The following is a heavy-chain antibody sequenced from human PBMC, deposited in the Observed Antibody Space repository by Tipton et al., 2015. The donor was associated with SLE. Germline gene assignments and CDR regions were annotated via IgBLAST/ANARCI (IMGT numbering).Heavy chain of an antibody. J-gene: IGHJ4*02. CDR3: AKDKGVTALDF. CDR1: GFSVSSNY. V-gene: IGHV3-53*01. D-gene: IGHD2-21*02. Sequence: PRLSCAASGFSVSSNYMSWVRQAPGKGLEWVSVIYSAGDTYYADSVKGRFTISRDNSQNTLYLQMNSLRAEDTAVYYCAKDKGVTALDFWGQGTLVTVSS. CDR2: IYSAGDT.